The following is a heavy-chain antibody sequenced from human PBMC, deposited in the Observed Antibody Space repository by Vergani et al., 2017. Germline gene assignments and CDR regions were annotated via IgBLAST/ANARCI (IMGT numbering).Heavy chain of an antibody. CDR2: IIPIFGTA. CDR1: GGTFSSYA. Sequence: QVQLVQSGAEVKKPGSSVKVSCKASGGTFSSYAISWVRQAPGQGLEWMGGIIPIFGTANYAQKFQGRVTITADESTSTAYMELSSLRSEDTAVYYCARAYCGGDPEDYYYGMDVWGQGTTVTVSS. J-gene: IGHJ6*02. V-gene: IGHV1-69*12. CDR3: ARAYCGGDPEDYYYGMDV. D-gene: IGHD2-21*02.